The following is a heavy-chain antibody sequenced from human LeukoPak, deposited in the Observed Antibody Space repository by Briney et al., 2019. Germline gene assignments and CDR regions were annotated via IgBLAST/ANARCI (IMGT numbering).Heavy chain of an antibody. J-gene: IGHJ4*02. CDR1: GGSISSYY. D-gene: IGHD2-15*01. CDR3: ARDQAYCSGGSCYSGDY. V-gene: IGHV4-59*12. CDR2: IYYSGST. Sequence: SETLSLTCTVSGGSISSYYWSWIRQPPGKGLEWIGYIYYSGSTNYNPSLKSRVTISVDTSKNQFSLKLSSVTAADTAVYYCARDQAYCSGGSCYSGDYWGQGTLVTVSS.